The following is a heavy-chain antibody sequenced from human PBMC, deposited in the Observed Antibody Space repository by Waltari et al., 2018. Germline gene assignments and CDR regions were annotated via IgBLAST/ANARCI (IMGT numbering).Heavy chain of an antibody. CDR2: IIPIFGTA. CDR3: ARQGSGSSDFDY. CDR1: GGPFRSYA. D-gene: IGHD5-12*01. V-gene: IGHV1-69*01. J-gene: IGHJ4*02. Sequence: QVQLVQSGAEVKKPWSSVQVSCKASGGPFRSYAISVVRQAPGQGLEWMGGIIPIFGTANYAQKFQGRVTITADESTSTAYMELSSLRSEDTAVYYCARQGSGSSDFDYWGQGTLVTVSS.